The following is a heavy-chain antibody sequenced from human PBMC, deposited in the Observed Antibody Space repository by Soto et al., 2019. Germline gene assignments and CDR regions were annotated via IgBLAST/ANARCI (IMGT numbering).Heavy chain of an antibody. V-gene: IGHV3-30*18. CDR3: AKGRFDVVTISPFDH. J-gene: IGHJ4*01. Sequence: GGSLRLSCAASGFAFSSFGMHWVRQAPGKGLEWVAVISYDGSEESYAGSVKGRATVYRDNSKNTVYLQMNRLRGDDSAIYYCAKGRFDVVTISPFDHWGQGTLVTVSS. CDR2: ISYDGSEE. D-gene: IGHD3-3*02. CDR1: GFAFSSFG.